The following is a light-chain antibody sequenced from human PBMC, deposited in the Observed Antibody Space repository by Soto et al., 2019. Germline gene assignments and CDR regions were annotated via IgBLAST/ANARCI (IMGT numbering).Light chain of an antibody. J-gene: IGLJ1*01. CDR1: SSDVGGYNY. CDR2: EVN. Sequence: QSALTQPPSAPGSPGQSVTISCTGTSSDVGGYNYVSWYQQYPGKVPKLMVYEVNNRPSGVPDRFSGSKSGNTASLTVSGLQAEDEADYYCTSYAGGNNVFGTGTKVTVL. V-gene: IGLV2-8*01. CDR3: TSYAGGNNV.